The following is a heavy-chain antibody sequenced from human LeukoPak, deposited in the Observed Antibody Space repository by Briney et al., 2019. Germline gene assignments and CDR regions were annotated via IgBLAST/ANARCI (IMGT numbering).Heavy chain of an antibody. J-gene: IGHJ6*03. CDR2: ISAYIGNT. V-gene: IGHV1-18*01. Sequence: ASVKVSCKASGYTFNSHGISWVRQAPGQGLEWMGWISAYIGNTNYAQKLQGRVTMTTDTSTSTAYMELRSLRSDDTAVYYCARHRGDSGWGPMDVWGKGTTVTISS. CDR1: GYTFNSHG. CDR3: ARHRGDSGWGPMDV. D-gene: IGHD6-19*01.